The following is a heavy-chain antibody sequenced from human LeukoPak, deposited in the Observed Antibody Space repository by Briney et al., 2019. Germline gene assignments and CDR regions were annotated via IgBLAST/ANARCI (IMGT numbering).Heavy chain of an antibody. Sequence: GGSLRLSCAASGFTFTNYGMHWARQAPGKGLEWVAFIRYAGGETFYADSVKGRFTISRDNSKNTLFLQMNSLRVEDTATYYCAKDLIRDVWFGESWGQGTLVTVSS. CDR3: AKDLIRDVWFGES. J-gene: IGHJ5*02. V-gene: IGHV3-30*02. CDR1: GFTFTNYG. CDR2: IRYAGGET. D-gene: IGHD3-10*01.